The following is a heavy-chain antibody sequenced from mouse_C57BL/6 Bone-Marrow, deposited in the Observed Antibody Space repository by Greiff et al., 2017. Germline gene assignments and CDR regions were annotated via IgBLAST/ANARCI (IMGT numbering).Heavy chain of an antibody. Sequence: EVKLQQSGAELVRPGSSVKMSCKTSGYTFTSYGINWVQQRPGQGLEWIGYIYIGTGYTEYNEKFKGKATLTSDPSSSTAYMRLSSLTSADSAIYFCARDYYGSSAWFACWGQGTLVTVSA. CDR1: GYTFTSYG. CDR3: ARDYYGSSAWFAC. CDR2: IYIGTGYT. D-gene: IGHD1-1*01. J-gene: IGHJ3*01. V-gene: IGHV1-58*01.